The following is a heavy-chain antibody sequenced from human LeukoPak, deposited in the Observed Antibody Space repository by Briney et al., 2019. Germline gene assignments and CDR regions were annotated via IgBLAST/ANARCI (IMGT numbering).Heavy chain of an antibody. CDR2: IHTSGST. D-gene: IGHD6-19*01. J-gene: IGHJ4*02. Sequence: SETLSLTCTVSGGSISSYYWSWIRQPAGRGLEWIGRIHTSGSTNYNPSLKSRVTMSGDTSKNLFSLRLTSVTAADTAIYYCARDEGSGWYAYWGQGTLVTVSS. CDR3: ARDEGSGWYAY. CDR1: GGSISSYY. V-gene: IGHV4-4*07.